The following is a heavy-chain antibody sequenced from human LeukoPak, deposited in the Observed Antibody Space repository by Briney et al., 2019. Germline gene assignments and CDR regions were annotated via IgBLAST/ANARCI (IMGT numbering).Heavy chain of an antibody. V-gene: IGHV1-2*02. CDR2: MNHKSCGT. J-gene: IGHJ6*02. CDR3: ARDGSSGTVTSPYYYYYGMDV. D-gene: IGHD4-11*01. Sequence: ASVKVSCKASGYTFTRYYMHLVRQPPGPGLGGVGWMNHKSCGTNYAQKFQGRVTMTRDTSISTAYMELSRLRSDDTAVYYCARDGSSGTVTSPYYYYYGMDVWGQGTTVTVSS. CDR1: GYTFTRYY.